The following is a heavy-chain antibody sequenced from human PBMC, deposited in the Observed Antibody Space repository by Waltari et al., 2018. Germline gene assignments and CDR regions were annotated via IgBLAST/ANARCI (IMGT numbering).Heavy chain of an antibody. Sequence: QVQLQESGPGLVKPSQTLSLTCTVSGGSISSGSYYWSWIRQPAGKGLEWIGYIETSWSTNYNPSLKSRVTISVDTSKNQFSLKLSSVTAADTAVYYCARDPLYGSGSYFDYWGQGTLVTVSS. J-gene: IGHJ4*02. V-gene: IGHV4-61*09. CDR3: ARDPLYGSGSYFDY. CDR2: IETSWST. CDR1: GGSISSGSYY. D-gene: IGHD3-10*01.